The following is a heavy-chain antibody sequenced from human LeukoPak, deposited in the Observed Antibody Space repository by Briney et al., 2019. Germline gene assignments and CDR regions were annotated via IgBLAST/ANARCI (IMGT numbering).Heavy chain of an antibody. CDR3: ATDRGLAVGGNFDY. CDR1: GDSISSYY. V-gene: IGHV4-4*07. D-gene: IGHD6-19*01. CDR2: IHTSGST. Sequence: PSESLSLTCLVYGDSISSYYWSWIRQPAGKGLEWIGRIHTSGSTNYNPSLKSRVTLSVDTSKNQFSLRLSSVTAADTAVYYCATDRGLAVGGNFDYWGQGALVTVSS. J-gene: IGHJ4*02.